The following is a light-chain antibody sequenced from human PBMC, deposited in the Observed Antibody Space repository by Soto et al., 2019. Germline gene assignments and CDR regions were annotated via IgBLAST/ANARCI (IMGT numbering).Light chain of an antibody. CDR1: QTIKKY. V-gene: IGKV1-39*01. CDR2: AAS. Sequence: IQMTQSPSSLPASVGDRVTVTCRASQTIKKYLNWYQCKPGKAPKVVIYAASNLQRGVPSRFSGSGSGTDFTLTISRLETEDFATYYCQQSFSAPFTFGQGTRPE. J-gene: IGKJ2*01. CDR3: QQSFSAPFT.